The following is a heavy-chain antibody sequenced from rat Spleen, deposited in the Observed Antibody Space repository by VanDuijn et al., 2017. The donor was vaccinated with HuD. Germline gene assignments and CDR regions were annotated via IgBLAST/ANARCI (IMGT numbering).Heavy chain of an antibody. CDR3: ARPTTGIPFNY. CDR1: GFTFSDYT. Sequence: EVQLVESGGGLVQPGRPLKLSCSASGFTFSDYTMAWVRQAPKKGLEWVAAIVDDGSNTFYRDSVKGRFTISRNNAKSTLYLPVDSLRSEDTAIYYCARPTTGIPFNYWGQGVMVTVSS. D-gene: IGHD1-9*01. CDR2: IVDDGSNT. J-gene: IGHJ2*01. V-gene: IGHV5-17*01.